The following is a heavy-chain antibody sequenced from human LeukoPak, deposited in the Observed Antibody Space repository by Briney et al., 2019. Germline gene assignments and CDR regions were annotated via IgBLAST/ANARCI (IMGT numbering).Heavy chain of an antibody. V-gene: IGHV3-72*01. D-gene: IGHD3-22*01. CDR3: ASTPRQTYYYDSSGYYWFAY. Sequence: GSLRLSCAASGFTFSDHYMDWVRQAPGKGLEWVGRTRNKANSYTTEYAASVKGRFTIPRDDSKNSLYLQMNSLKTEDTAVYYCASTPRQTYYYDSSGYYWFAYWGQGTLVTVSS. J-gene: IGHJ4*02. CDR1: GFTFSDHY. CDR2: TRNKANSYTT.